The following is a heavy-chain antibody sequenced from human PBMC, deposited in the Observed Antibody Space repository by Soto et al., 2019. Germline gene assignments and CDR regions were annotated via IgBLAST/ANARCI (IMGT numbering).Heavy chain of an antibody. CDR2: IDPSDSYT. J-gene: IGHJ5*02. Sequence: GESLKISCKGSGYSFTSYWISWVRQMPGKGLEWMGRIDPSDSYTTYSPSFQGHVTISADKSISTAYLQWSSLKASDTAMYYCARHDSSRWAYNWFDPWGQGTLVTVSS. CDR3: ARHDSSRWAYNWFDP. V-gene: IGHV5-10-1*01. CDR1: GYSFTSYW. D-gene: IGHD6-13*01.